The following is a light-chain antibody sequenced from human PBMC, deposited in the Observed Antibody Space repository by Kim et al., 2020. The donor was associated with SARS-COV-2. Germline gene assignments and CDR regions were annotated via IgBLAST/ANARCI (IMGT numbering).Light chain of an antibody. CDR1: QAISNY. J-gene: IGKJ1*01. CDR3: QKCHSALET. Sequence: IHMTQSPSSLSASVGDRVTITCRASQAISNYLAWYQQKPGKVPKILIYATSTLQTGVPSRFSGSGSGTDFTLTITGLQAEDVATYYCQKCHSALETFGQGTKVDIK. CDR2: ATS. V-gene: IGKV1-27*01.